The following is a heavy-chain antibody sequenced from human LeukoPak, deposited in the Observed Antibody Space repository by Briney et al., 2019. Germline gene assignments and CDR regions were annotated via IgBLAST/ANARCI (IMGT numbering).Heavy chain of an antibody. CDR3: ARTHYYYYYMDV. J-gene: IGHJ6*03. CDR1: GGSISSYY. V-gene: IGHV4-59*01. Sequence: SETLSLTCTVSGGSISSYYWSWIRQPPGKGLEWIGYIYYSGSTNYNPSLKSRVTISVDTSKNQFSPKLSSVTAADTAVYYCARTHYYYYYMDVWGKGTMVTVSS. CDR2: IYYSGST.